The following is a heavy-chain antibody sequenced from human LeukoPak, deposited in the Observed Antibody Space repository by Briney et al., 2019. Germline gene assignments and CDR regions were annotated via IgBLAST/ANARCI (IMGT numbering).Heavy chain of an antibody. D-gene: IGHD6-13*01. CDR2: ISGSGGGT. Sequence: GGSPRLSCAASGFTFSSYAMSWVRQAPGKGLEWVSAISGSGGGTYYADSVKGRFTISRDNSKNTLYLQMNSLRAEDTAVYYCVKPAASRKVAYYFDYWGQGTLVTVSS. CDR1: GFTFSSYA. V-gene: IGHV3-23*01. J-gene: IGHJ4*02. CDR3: VKPAASRKVAYYFDY.